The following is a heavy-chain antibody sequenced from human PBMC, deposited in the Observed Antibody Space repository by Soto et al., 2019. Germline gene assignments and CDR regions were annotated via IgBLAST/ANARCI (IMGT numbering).Heavy chain of an antibody. CDR1: GGTFSSYA. Sequence: QVQLVQSGAEVKKPGSSVKVSCKASGGTFSSYAISWVRQAPGQGLEWMGGIIPILGTANYAQKFQGRVTITADESTRTAYMELSSQRSEDTAVYYCARAPYDSSGYSHYNYGMDVWGQGTTVTVSS. J-gene: IGHJ6*02. CDR3: ARAPYDSSGYSHYNYGMDV. CDR2: IIPILGTA. V-gene: IGHV1-69*01. D-gene: IGHD3-22*01.